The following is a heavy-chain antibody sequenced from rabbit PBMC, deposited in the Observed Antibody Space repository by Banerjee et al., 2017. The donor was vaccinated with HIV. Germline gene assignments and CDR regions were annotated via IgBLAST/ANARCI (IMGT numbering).Heavy chain of an antibody. Sequence: QSLEESGGDLVKPGASLTLTCTASGLSFSSGDYMCWVRQAPGKGLEWIACIYAGSSGSTYYASWAKGRFTISKTSSTTVTLQMTSLTAADTATYFCAKSGISGDIGHFNLWGPGTLVTVS. V-gene: IGHV1S40*01. CDR2: IYAGSSGST. J-gene: IGHJ4*01. D-gene: IGHD1-1*01. CDR3: AKSGISGDIGHFNL. CDR1: GLSFSSGDY.